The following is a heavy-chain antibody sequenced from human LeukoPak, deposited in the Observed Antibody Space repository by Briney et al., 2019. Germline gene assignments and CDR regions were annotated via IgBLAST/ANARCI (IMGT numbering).Heavy chain of an antibody. V-gene: IGHV3-23*01. CDR1: GFTFSSYG. CDR2: ISGSGGST. J-gene: IGHJ4*02. Sequence: GGTLRLSCAASGFTFSSYGMSWVRQAPGKGLEWVSAISGSGGSTYYADSVKGRFTISRDNSKNTLYLQMNSLRAEDTAVYYCAKDGLWFGESYWGQGTLVTVSS. CDR3: AKDGLWFGESY. D-gene: IGHD3-10*01.